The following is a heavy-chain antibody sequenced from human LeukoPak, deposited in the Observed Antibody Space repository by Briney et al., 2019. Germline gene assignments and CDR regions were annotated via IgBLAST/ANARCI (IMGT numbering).Heavy chain of an antibody. V-gene: IGHV1-69*04. J-gene: IGHJ4*02. Sequence: SVKVSCKVPGGTFNTYGITWVRQAPGQGLEWMGRIIPVLEMATYAQKYEGRVKITADKSTTTIYLFLSSLTSDDTAVYYCARGRNYFDYWGQGTLVTVSS. CDR2: IIPVLEMA. CDR1: GGTFNTYG. CDR3: ARGRNYFDY.